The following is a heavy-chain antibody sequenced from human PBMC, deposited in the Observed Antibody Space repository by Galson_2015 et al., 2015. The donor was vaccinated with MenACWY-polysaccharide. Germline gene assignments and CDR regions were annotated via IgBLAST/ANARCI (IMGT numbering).Heavy chain of an antibody. J-gene: IGHJ6*03. V-gene: IGHV3-21*01. Sequence: SLRLSCAASGFTFSSYSMNWVRQAPGKGLEWVSSISSSSGYIYYADSVKGRFTISRDNAKNTLYLQMNSLRAEDTAVYYCARGPPRITIFGVGTMDVWGKGTTVTVSS. CDR1: GFTFSSYS. D-gene: IGHD3-3*01. CDR3: ARGPPRITIFGVGTMDV. CDR2: ISSSSGYI.